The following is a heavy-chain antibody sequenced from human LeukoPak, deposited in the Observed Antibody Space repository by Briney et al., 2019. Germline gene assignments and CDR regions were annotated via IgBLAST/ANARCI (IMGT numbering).Heavy chain of an antibody. CDR2: INHSGST. D-gene: IGHD3-16*02. V-gene: IGHV4-34*01. J-gene: IGHJ6*03. CDR3: ARGRNDYVWGSYRGYYYYYMDV. CDR1: GGSFSGYY. Sequence: SETLSLTCAVYGGSFSGYYWSWIRQPPGKGLELIGEINHSGSTNYNPSLKSRVTISVDTSKNQFSLKLSSVTAADTAVYYCARGRNDYVWGSYRGYYYYYMDVWGKGTTVTVSS.